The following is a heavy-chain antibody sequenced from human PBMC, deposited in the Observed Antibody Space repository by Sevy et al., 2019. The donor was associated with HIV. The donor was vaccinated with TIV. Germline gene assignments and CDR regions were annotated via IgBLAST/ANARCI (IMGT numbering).Heavy chain of an antibody. D-gene: IGHD3-9*01. CDR1: GFTFSSYA. CDR2: ISGSGGST. Sequence: GGSLRLSCAASGFTFSSYAMSWVRQAPGKGLEWVSAISGSGGSTYYADSVKGRFTISRDNSKNTLYLQMNSLRAEDKAVFYWSKGGLYDILTGYYKSYYYYYGMDVWGQGTTVTVSS. J-gene: IGHJ6*02. V-gene: IGHV3-23*01. CDR3: SKGGLYDILTGYYKSYYYYYGMDV.